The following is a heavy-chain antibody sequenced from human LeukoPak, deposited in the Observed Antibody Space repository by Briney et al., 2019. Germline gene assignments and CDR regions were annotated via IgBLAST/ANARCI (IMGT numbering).Heavy chain of an antibody. Sequence: GGSLRLSCAASGFTFSSYWMHWVRQAPGKGLVWVSRIYIDGSSTSYADSVKGQFTISRDNAKNTLYLQMNSLRDEDTAVYYCARGLDGSFDYWGLGTLVTVSS. CDR3: ARGLDGSFDY. D-gene: IGHD1-14*01. J-gene: IGHJ4*02. CDR2: IYIDGSST. CDR1: GFTFSSYW. V-gene: IGHV3-74*01.